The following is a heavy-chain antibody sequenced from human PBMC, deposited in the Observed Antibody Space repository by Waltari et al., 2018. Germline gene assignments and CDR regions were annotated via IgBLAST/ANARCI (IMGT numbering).Heavy chain of an antibody. CDR1: GFTFSRDW. Sequence: EVQLVESGGYLVQPGGSLSLPCAASGFTFSRDWMSWVRQAPGKGLEWVANINRDGSEKYHVESVKGRFTISRDNAKNSLYLQMNSLRGEDTAVYYCARGSRQSDYWGQGTLVTVSS. CDR2: INRDGSEK. J-gene: IGHJ4*02. V-gene: IGHV3-7*03. CDR3: ARGSRQSDY.